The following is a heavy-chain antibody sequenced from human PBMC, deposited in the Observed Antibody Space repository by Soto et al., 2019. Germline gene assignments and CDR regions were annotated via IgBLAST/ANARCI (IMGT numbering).Heavy chain of an antibody. J-gene: IGHJ4*02. Sequence: GGSLSRSCAASGFTFSSYAMSWGRQAPGKGLEWVSAISGSGGSTYYADSVKGRFTISRDNSKNTLYLQMNSLRAEDTAVYYCAKHQSSRQQWLVRGDYFDYWGQGTLVTVSS. CDR3: AKHQSSRQQWLVRGDYFDY. V-gene: IGHV3-23*01. D-gene: IGHD6-19*01. CDR2: ISGSGGST. CDR1: GFTFSSYA.